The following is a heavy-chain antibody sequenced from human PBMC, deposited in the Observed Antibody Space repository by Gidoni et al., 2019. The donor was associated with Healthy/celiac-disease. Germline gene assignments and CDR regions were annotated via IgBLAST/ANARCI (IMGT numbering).Heavy chain of an antibody. CDR3: AKSVWGSSALAFDI. CDR2: ISGSGGST. Sequence: EVQLLASGGGLVQPGGSLRLSCAASGFTFSSYAMSWVRQATGKGLEGVAAISGSGGSTYYADSVKGRFTISRDNSKNTLYLQMNSLRAEDTAVYYCAKSVWGSSALAFDIWGQGTMVTVSS. CDR1: GFTFSSYA. J-gene: IGHJ3*02. V-gene: IGHV3-23*01. D-gene: IGHD3-16*01.